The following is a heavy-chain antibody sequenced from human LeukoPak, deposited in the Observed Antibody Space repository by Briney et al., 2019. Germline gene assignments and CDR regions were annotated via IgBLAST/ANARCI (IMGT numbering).Heavy chain of an antibody. CDR2: VRDSGRST. V-gene: IGHV3-23*01. D-gene: IGHD4-17*01. CDR1: GFTFSSFA. Sequence: GGSLRLSCAASGFTFSSFAMSWVRQAPGKGLEWVSAVRDSGRSTYYADSVKGRFTISRDNSKNTLYLQLNSLRAEDTAVYYCARGQGTVTTHWGQGTLVTVSS. J-gene: IGHJ4*02. CDR3: ARGQGTVTTH.